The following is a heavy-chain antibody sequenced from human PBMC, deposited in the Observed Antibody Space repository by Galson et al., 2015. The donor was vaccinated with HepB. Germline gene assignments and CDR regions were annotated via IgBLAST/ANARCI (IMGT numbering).Heavy chain of an antibody. CDR1: GFTFRNYA. V-gene: IGHV3-23*01. J-gene: IGHJ6*02. Sequence: SLRLSCAAAGFTFRNYAMSWVRQAPGKGLEWVSYISSSGGGTFYADSVKGRFTISRDNSKKTLYLQINSLRAEDTAVYYCAKEQAQWEPQNEHYYALDVWGQGTTVTVSS. CDR2: ISSSGGGT. CDR3: AKEQAQWEPQNEHYYALDV. D-gene: IGHD1-26*01.